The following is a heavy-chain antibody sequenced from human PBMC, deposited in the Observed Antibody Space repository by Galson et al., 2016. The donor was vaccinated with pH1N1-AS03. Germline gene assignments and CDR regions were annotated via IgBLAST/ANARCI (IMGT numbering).Heavy chain of an antibody. J-gene: IGHJ4*02. Sequence: GSSEYYGDSMKGRISISRDNSQNTISLQMNSLRVEDTAVYYCVRGSGYYFDSWGQGTLVIVSS. CDR3: VRGSGYYFDS. D-gene: IGHD3-3*01. V-gene: IGHV3-33*01. CDR2: GSSE.